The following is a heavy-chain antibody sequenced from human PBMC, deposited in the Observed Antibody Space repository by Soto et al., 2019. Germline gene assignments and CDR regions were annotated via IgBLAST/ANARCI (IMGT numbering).Heavy chain of an antibody. Sequence: SETLSLTCTVSGGSISSSSYYWGWIRQPPGKGLEWIGSIYYSGSTYYNPSLKSRVTISVDTSKNQFSLKLSSVTAADTAVYYCASSYYYDSSGFSEGSFDIWGQGTMVTVSS. CDR3: ASSYYYDSSGFSEGSFDI. J-gene: IGHJ3*02. CDR1: GGSISSSSYY. V-gene: IGHV4-39*01. CDR2: IYYSGST. D-gene: IGHD3-22*01.